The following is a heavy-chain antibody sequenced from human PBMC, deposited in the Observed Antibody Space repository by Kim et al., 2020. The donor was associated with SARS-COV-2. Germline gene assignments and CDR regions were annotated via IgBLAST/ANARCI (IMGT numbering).Heavy chain of an antibody. CDR1: GFTFSSYA. J-gene: IGHJ4*02. D-gene: IGHD2-2*01. V-gene: IGHV3-23*01. CDR3: AKVTASPAPGALGY. Sequence: GGSLRLSCAASGFTFSSYAMSWVRQAPGKGLEWVSVISGSGGSTYYADSLKGRFTISRDNSKNTLYLQMNSLRAEDTAVYYCAKVTASPAPGALGYSGEGTLVIVSS. CDR2: ISGSGGST.